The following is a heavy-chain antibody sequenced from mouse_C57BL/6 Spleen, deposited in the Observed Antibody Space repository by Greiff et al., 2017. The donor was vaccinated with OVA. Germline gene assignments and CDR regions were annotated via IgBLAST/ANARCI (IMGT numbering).Heavy chain of an antibody. CDR2: INPSTGGT. V-gene: IGHV1-42*01. J-gene: IGHJ1*03. D-gene: IGHD1-1*01. CDR3: ASHYYYGSSWYFDV. CDR1: GYSFTGYY. Sequence: VQLQQSGPELVKPGASVKISCKASGYSFTGYYMNWVKQSPEKSLEWIGEINPSTGGTTYNQKFKAKATLTVDKSSSTAYMQLKSLTSEDSAVYYCASHYYYGSSWYFDVWGTGTTGTVSS.